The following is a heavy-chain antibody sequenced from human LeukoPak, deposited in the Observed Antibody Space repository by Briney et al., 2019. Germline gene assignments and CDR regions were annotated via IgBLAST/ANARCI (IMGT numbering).Heavy chain of an antibody. CDR1: GFTFSSYA. Sequence: GRSLRLSCAASGFTFSSYAMHWVRQAPGKGLEWVAVISYDGSNKYYADSVKGRFTISRDNSKNTLYLQMNSLRAEDTAVYYCARDDGFSCYSYWGQGTLVTVSS. D-gene: IGHD3/OR15-3a*01. J-gene: IGHJ4*02. CDR2: ISYDGSNK. V-gene: IGHV3-30-3*01. CDR3: ARDDGFSCYSY.